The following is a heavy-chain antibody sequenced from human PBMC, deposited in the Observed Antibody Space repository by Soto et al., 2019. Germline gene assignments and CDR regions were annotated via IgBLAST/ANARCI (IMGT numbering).Heavy chain of an antibody. CDR3: AKGPIFGVENIYDY. D-gene: IGHD3-3*01. CDR2: MSGAGRSS. J-gene: IGHJ4*02. CDR1: GFTFTSYA. V-gene: IGHV3-23*01. Sequence: DVQLLESGGDMVQPGGSLRLSCAASGFTFTSYAMSWVRQAPGKRLEWVSSMSGAGRSSYDADSVKGRFTISRDNSKNTLYLQMNNLRAEDTALYYCAKGPIFGVENIYDYWGQGTQVTVSS.